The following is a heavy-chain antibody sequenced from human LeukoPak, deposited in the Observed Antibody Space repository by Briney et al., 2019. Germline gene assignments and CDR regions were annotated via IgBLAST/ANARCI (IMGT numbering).Heavy chain of an antibody. J-gene: IGHJ4*02. V-gene: IGHV3-23*01. CDR2: ISGSGGST. CDR3: AKVVVALAVAGSFDY. Sequence: PGGSLRLSCAASGFTFSSYAMSWVRQAPGKGLEWVSAISGSGGSTYYADSVKGRFTISRDDSKNTLYLQMNSLRAEDTAVYYCAKVVVALAVAGSFDYWGQGTLVTVSS. CDR1: GFTFSSYA. D-gene: IGHD6-19*01.